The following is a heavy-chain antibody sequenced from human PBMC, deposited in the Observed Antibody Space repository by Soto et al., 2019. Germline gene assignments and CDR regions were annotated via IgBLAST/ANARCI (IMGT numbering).Heavy chain of an antibody. V-gene: IGHV1-2*02. CDR1: GYTFTGYY. J-gene: IGHJ5*02. CDR2: INPNSGGT. Sequence: VASVKVSCKASGYTFTGYYMHWVRQAPGQGLEWMGWINPNSGGTNYAQKFQGRVTMTRDTSISTAYMELSRLRSDDTAVYYCARGPRITIFGVVIMRHWFDPWGQGTLVTVSS. D-gene: IGHD3-3*01. CDR3: ARGPRITIFGVVIMRHWFDP.